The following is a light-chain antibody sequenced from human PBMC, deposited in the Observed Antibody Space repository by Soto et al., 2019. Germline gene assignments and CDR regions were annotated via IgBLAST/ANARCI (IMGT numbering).Light chain of an antibody. V-gene: IGKV1-5*01. CDR2: DAS. J-gene: IGKJ2*01. CDR3: QQYNSYTT. Sequence: DIQMTQSPSTLSASVGDRVTITCRARQSISTWLAWYQQKPGKAPKLLIYDASSLQSGVPSRFSGHGSGTDFTLTISSLQPDDFATYYCQQYNSYTTFGQGTKVDIK. CDR1: QSISTW.